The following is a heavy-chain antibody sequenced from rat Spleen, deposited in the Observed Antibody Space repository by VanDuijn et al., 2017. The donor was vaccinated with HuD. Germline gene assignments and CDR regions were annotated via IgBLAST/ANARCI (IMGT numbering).Heavy chain of an antibody. CDR1: GFTFSNYY. V-gene: IGHV5-25*01. J-gene: IGHJ2*01. CDR3: AREELGVRD. D-gene: IGHD4-3*01. CDR2: INPDGSTT. Sequence: EVQLVESGGGLVQPGRSLKLSCAASGFTFSNYYMAWVRQAPTKGLEWVSSINPDGSTTFSPNSVKDRFTISRDNAKSTLYLQMDSLRSEDTAAYYCAREELGVRDWGQGVMVTVSS.